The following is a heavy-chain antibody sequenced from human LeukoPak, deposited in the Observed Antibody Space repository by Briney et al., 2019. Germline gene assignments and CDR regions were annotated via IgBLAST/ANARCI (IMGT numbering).Heavy chain of an antibody. D-gene: IGHD2-21*02. Sequence: PGGSLRLSCAASGFTFSDHYMDWVRQAPGKGLEWVSSISSRGDDTSYADSVKGRFTISRDNSKNTLYLQLNSLRVDDAAIYYCAKHRRSTLVTAYFDSWGQGTLVTVSS. CDR3: AKHRRSTLVTAYFDS. CDR1: GFTFSDHY. V-gene: IGHV3-11*03. CDR2: ISSRGDDT. J-gene: IGHJ4*02.